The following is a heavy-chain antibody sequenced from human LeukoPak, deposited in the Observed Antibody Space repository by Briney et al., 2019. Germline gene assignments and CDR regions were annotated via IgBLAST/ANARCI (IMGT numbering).Heavy chain of an antibody. J-gene: IGHJ4*02. V-gene: IGHV6-1*01. Sequence: SQTLSLTCAISGDSVSSNSAAWNWIRQSPSRGLEGLGRIFYRSKWFNDYVVSLKSRITINPDTSKNQFSLQLSSVTPEDTAVYYCARDIVSSNYYFDYWGQGTLVTVSS. D-gene: IGHD6-6*01. CDR3: ARDIVSSNYYFDY. CDR2: IFYRSKWFN. CDR1: GDSVSSNSAA.